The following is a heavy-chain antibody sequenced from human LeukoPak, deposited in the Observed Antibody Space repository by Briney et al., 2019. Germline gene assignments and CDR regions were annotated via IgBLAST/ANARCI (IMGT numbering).Heavy chain of an antibody. V-gene: IGHV4-39*01. CDR3: ASPHYYDYFWGIYSH. J-gene: IGHJ4*02. CDR2: IYYSGST. D-gene: IGHD3-16*01. CDR1: GGSISSSSYY. Sequence: SETLSLTCTVSGGSISSSSYYWGWIRQPPGKGLEWIGSIYYSGSTYYNPSLKSRVTISVDTSKNQFSLKLSSVTAADTAVYYCASPHYYDYFWGIYSHWGQGTLVTVSS.